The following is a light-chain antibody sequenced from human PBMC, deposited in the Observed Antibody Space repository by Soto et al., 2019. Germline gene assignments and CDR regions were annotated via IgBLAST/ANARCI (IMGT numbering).Light chain of an antibody. V-gene: IGLV2-11*01. CDR2: DVS. Sequence: QSALTQPRSVSGSPGQSVTISCTGTSSDVGGYNYVSWYQQHPGKAPKLMIYDVSKRPSGVPDRFSGSKSGNTASLTISGLQAEDEADYYCCSYAGSYILAVFGGGNQLTVL. J-gene: IGLJ7*01. CDR3: CSYAGSYILAV. CDR1: SSDVGGYNY.